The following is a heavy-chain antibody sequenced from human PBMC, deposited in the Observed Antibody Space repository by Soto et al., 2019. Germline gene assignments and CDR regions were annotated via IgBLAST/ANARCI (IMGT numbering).Heavy chain of an antibody. Sequence: PSETLSLTCTVSGGSISSSSYYWGWIRQPPGKGLEWIGSIYYSGSTYYNPSLKSRVTISVDTSKNQFSLKLSSVTAADTAVYYCARQGQWLVLQAPDYWGQGTLVTVSS. D-gene: IGHD6-19*01. CDR2: IYYSGST. CDR1: GGSISSSSYY. J-gene: IGHJ4*02. CDR3: ARQGQWLVLQAPDY. V-gene: IGHV4-39*01.